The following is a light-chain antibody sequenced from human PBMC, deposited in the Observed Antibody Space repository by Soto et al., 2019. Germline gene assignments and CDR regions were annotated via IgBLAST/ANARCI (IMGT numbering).Light chain of an antibody. CDR2: DVS. J-gene: IGLJ2*01. V-gene: IGLV2-11*01. CDR3: CSYAGSYTFVV. CDR1: SSDVGGYNY. Sequence: SALTQPRSVSGSPGQSVTLSCTGTSSDVGGYNYVSWYQQHPGKAPKLMIYDVSKRPSGVPDRFSGSKSGNTASLTISGLQAEDEADYYYCSYAGSYTFVVFGGWTKLTV.